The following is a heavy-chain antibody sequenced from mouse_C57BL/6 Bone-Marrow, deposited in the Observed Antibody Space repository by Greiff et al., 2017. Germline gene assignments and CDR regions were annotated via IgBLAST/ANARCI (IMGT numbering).Heavy chain of an antibody. CDR2: IDPSDSET. CDR3: ARSSPFITTVVPYWYCDV. CDR1: GYTFTSYW. V-gene: IGHV1-52*01. J-gene: IGHJ1*03. D-gene: IGHD1-1*01. Sequence: VQLQQPGAELVRPGSSVKLSCKASGYTFTSYWMHWVKQRPIQGLEWIGNIDPSDSETPYNQQFKDKATLTVDKSSSTAYMQLSSLTSEDAAVYYCARSSPFITTVVPYWYCDVWGTGTTVTVAS.